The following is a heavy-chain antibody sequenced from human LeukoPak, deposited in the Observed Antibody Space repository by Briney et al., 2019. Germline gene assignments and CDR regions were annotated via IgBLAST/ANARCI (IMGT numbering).Heavy chain of an antibody. J-gene: IGHJ3*02. Sequence: GGSLRLSCAASGFTFSSSRVNWVRQAPGKGLEWVSYISSSGSTIYYADSVKGRFTISRDNAKNSLYLQMNSLRAEDTAVYYCASKYSYAEDDAFDIWGQGTMVTVSS. V-gene: IGHV3-48*04. CDR3: ASKYSYAEDDAFDI. D-gene: IGHD5-18*01. CDR1: GFTFSSSR. CDR2: ISSSGSTI.